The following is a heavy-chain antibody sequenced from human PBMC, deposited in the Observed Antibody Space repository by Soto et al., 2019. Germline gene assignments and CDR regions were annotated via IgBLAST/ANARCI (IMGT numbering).Heavy chain of an antibody. CDR3: ARIAATGRGLDV. V-gene: IGHV3-7*01. Sequence: EVQLVESGGGLVQPGGSLRLSSVDSGFTFSSYWMSWVRQAPVKGLEWVGNIKQDGSEENYVDSLKGRFTISRDNAKNSMYLQMNSLRAEDTAVYYCARIAATGRGLDVWGQGTTVVVFS. D-gene: IGHD6-13*01. J-gene: IGHJ6*02. CDR1: GFTFSSYW. CDR2: IKQDGSEE.